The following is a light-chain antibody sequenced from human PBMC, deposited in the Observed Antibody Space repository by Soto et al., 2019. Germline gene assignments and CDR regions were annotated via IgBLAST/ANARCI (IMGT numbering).Light chain of an antibody. CDR3: QSYDSRLSAYV. J-gene: IGLJ1*01. Sequence: QSVLTQPASVSGSPGQSITISCTGTSSDVGNYNYVSWYQQYPGRVPKLLIYMVSNRPSGVSNRFSGSKSGNTASLTISGLQAEDEADYYCQSYDSRLSAYVFGTGTKVTVL. V-gene: IGLV2-14*01. CDR2: MVS. CDR1: SSDVGNYNY.